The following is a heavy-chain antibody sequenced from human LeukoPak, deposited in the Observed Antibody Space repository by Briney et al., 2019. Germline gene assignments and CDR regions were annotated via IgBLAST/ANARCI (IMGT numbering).Heavy chain of an antibody. CDR3: AKGGGYYYGYFQH. D-gene: IGHD3-22*01. J-gene: IGHJ1*01. CDR2: ISGSGGST. Sequence: GGSLRLSCAASGFTFSSYWMSWVRQAPGKGLEWVSAISGSGGSTYYADSVKGRFTISRDNSKNTLYLQMNSLRAEDTAVYYCAKGGGYYYGYFQHWGQGTLVTVSS. CDR1: GFTFSSYW. V-gene: IGHV3-23*01.